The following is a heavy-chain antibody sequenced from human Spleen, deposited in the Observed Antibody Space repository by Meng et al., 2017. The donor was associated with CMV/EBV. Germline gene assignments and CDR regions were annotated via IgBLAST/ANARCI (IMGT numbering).Heavy chain of an antibody. V-gene: IGHV4-61*01. CDR3: ARDALSSSYYDY. CDR2: IYYSGST. J-gene: IGHJ4*02. CDR1: GGSISSSSYY. D-gene: IGHD6-6*01. Sequence: SETLSLTCTVSGGSISSSSYYWSWIRQPPGKGLEWIGYIYYSGSTNSNPSLKSRVTISVDTSKNQFSLKLSSVTAADTALYYCARDALSSSYYDYWGQGTLVTVSS.